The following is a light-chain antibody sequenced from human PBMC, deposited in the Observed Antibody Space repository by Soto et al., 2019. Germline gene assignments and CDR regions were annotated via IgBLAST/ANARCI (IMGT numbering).Light chain of an antibody. CDR3: QHYNNWPPWT. CDR1: QSVTSN. V-gene: IGKV3-15*01. J-gene: IGKJ1*01. Sequence: IVMTQSPASLSVSPGEGATLSCRASQSVTSNLAWYQQKPGQAPRLLIYGASTRATGVPARFSGSGSGTEFTLTISSLQSEDVAVYYCQHYNNWPPWTFGQGTKVEIK. CDR2: GAS.